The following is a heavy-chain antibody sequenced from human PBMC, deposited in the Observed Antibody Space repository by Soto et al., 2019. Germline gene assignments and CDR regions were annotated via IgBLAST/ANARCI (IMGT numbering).Heavy chain of an antibody. J-gene: IGHJ6*04. D-gene: IGHD6-13*01. CDR3: ARDSGPGSSQEDV. CDR2: IWYDGSNR. Sequence: GGSLRLSCAASGFTFNTYGMHWVRQAPGKGLEWVAVIWYDGSNRYYADSVKGRFTISRDNSKNTLYLQMNSLRAEDTAVYYCARDSGPGSSQEDVWGKGTTVTVSS. CDR1: GFTFNTYG. V-gene: IGHV3-33*01.